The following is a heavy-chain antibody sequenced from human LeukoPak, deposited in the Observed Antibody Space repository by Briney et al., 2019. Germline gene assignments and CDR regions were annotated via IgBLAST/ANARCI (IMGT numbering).Heavy chain of an antibody. J-gene: IGHJ6*03. D-gene: IGHD3-10*01. V-gene: IGHV4-34*01. CDR1: GGSFSGYY. CDR2: INHSGST. CDR3: ARRRSTMVRGVIKSAYYMDV. Sequence: KASETLSLTCAVYGGSFSGYYWSWIRQPPGKGLEWIGEINHSGSTNYNPSLKSRVTISVDTSKNQFSLKLSSVTAADTAVYYCARRRSTMVRGVIKSAYYMDVWGKGTTVTISS.